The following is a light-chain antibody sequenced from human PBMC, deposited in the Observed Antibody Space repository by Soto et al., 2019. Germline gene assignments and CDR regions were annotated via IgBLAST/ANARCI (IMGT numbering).Light chain of an antibody. V-gene: IGKV3-20*01. Sequence: EIVLTQSPGTLSLSPGERATLSCRASQSVSSSYLAWYQQKPGQAPRPLSYGASSRATGIPDRFSGSGSGTDFTLTISRLETEDFAVYYCQQYGSARTFGQGTKVEIK. J-gene: IGKJ1*01. CDR2: GAS. CDR3: QQYGSART. CDR1: QSVSSSY.